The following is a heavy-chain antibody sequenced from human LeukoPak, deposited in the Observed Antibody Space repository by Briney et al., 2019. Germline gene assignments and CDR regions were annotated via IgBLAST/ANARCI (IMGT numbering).Heavy chain of an antibody. D-gene: IGHD5-12*01. CDR1: GGSIGRYY. J-gene: IGHJ4*02. Sequence: SETLSLTCTVSGGSIGRYYRSWIRQPPGKGLEWIGYIYYSGSTSYNPSLNSRVTISVDTSKNQFALKLSSVTAADTAVYYCARGANSGYDRGPFDYWGQGTLVTVSS. CDR3: ARGANSGYDRGPFDY. V-gene: IGHV4-59*01. CDR2: IYYSGST.